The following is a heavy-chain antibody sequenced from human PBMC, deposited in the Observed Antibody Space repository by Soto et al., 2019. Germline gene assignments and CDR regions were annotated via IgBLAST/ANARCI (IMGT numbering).Heavy chain of an antibody. V-gene: IGHV1-18*01. CDR1: GYTFTSYG. J-gene: IGHJ5*02. CDR3: ARLVPQLPDFWSGYARRVGYNWFDP. Sequence: ASVKVSCKASGYTFTSYGISWVRQAPGQGLEWMGWISAYNGNTNYAQKLQGRVTMTTDTSTSTAYMELRSLRSDDTAVYYCARLVPQLPDFWSGYARRVGYNWFDPWGQGTLVTVSS. D-gene: IGHD3-3*01. CDR2: ISAYNGNT.